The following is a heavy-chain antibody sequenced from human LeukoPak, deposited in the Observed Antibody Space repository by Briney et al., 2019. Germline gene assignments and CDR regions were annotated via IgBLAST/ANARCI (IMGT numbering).Heavy chain of an antibody. CDR3: ARDLVSGWDAGFDY. CDR1: GFTFDDYG. D-gene: IGHD6-19*01. V-gene: IGHV3-20*04. J-gene: IGHJ4*02. Sequence: GGSLRLSCAASGFTFDDYGMSWVRQAPGKGLEWVSGINWNGGSTGYADSVKGRFTISRDNAKNSLYLQMNSLRAEDTALYYCARDLVSGWDAGFDYWGQGTLVTVSS. CDR2: INWNGGST.